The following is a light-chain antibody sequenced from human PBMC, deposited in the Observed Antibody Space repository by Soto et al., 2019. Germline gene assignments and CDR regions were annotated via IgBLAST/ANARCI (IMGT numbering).Light chain of an antibody. CDR2: EGS. V-gene: IGLV2-23*01. CDR3: CSYAGSNYYV. Sequence: QSVLTQPASVSGSPGQSITISCTGTSNDVRSYNLVSWYQHHPGKAPKLMIFEGSKRPSGVSNRFSGSKSGNTASLTISGLQAEDEADFYCCSYAGSNYYVFGTGTRSPS. J-gene: IGLJ1*01. CDR1: SNDVRSYNL.